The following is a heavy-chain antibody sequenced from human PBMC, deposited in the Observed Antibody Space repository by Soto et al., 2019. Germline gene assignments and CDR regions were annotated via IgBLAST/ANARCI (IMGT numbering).Heavy chain of an antibody. CDR3: ATELVVGYFQH. CDR2: TSAYNGNT. V-gene: IGHV1-18*01. J-gene: IGHJ1*01. CDR1: GYTFTSYG. D-gene: IGHD6-13*01. Sequence: GASVKVSCKASGYTFTSYGISWVRQAPGQGLEWMGWTSAYNGNTNYAQKLQGRVTMTTDTSTSTAYMELRSLRSDDTAVYYCATELVVGYFQHWGQGTLVTVSS.